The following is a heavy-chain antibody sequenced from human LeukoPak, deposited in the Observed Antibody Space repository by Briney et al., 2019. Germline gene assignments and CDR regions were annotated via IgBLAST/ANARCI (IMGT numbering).Heavy chain of an antibody. CDR3: ASSMIVVVIPFDY. D-gene: IGHD3-22*01. J-gene: IGHJ4*02. CDR2: IYYSGST. V-gene: IGHV4-39*01. Sequence: SETLSLTCTVSGVSISSSSYYWGWIRQPPGKGLEWVGSIYYSGSTYYNPSLKSRVTISVDTSKNQFSLKLSSVTAADTAVYYCASSMIVVVIPFDYWGQGTLVTVSS. CDR1: GVSISSSSYY.